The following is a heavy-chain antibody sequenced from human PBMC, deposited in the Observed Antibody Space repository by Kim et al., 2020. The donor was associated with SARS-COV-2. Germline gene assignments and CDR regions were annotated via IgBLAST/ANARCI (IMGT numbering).Heavy chain of an antibody. V-gene: IGHV1-46*01. Sequence: AQKFQGRVTMTRDTSTSTDYMELSSLGSEDTAVYYCARVSHSSSSGGMDGWGQGTTVTVSS. CDR3: ARVSHSSSSGGMDG. J-gene: IGHJ6*02. D-gene: IGHD6-6*01.